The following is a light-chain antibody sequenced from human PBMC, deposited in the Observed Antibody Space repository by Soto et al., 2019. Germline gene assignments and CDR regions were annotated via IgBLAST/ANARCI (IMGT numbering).Light chain of an antibody. Sequence: EIVLTQSPGTLSLSPGDSATLSCRASQTVSSAYVAWYQQKPGQAPKLLTYDASTRATGIPASFSGGGSGTEFTLTITSLQSEDFAVYYCQQYNNWPRTFGQGTKV. J-gene: IGKJ1*01. CDR3: QQYNNWPRT. CDR2: DAS. V-gene: IGKV3-15*01. CDR1: QTVSSA.